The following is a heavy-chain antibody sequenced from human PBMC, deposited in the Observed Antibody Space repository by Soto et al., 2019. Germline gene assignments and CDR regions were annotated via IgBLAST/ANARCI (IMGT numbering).Heavy chain of an antibody. Sequence: PSETLSLTCTVSGGSISSSSYYWGWIRQPPGKGLEWIGSIYYSGSTYYNPSLKSRVTISVDTSKNQFSLKLSSVTAADTAVYYCARLGYMVTKSPAFDIWGQGTMVT. D-gene: IGHD5-18*01. CDR1: GGSISSSSYY. CDR3: ARLGYMVTKSPAFDI. J-gene: IGHJ3*02. CDR2: IYYSGST. V-gene: IGHV4-39*01.